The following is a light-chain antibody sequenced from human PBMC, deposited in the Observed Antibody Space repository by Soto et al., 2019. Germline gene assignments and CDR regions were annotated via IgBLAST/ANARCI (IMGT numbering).Light chain of an antibody. CDR3: QQSYSTPLT. J-gene: IGKJ4*01. Sequence: DSEMTQSPSTLSASLGERVTISCRASQRISSYLDWYQQKPGKAPRLLIYAASSGESGIPAGFRGSGSGTEFTLTISSLQPEDFAAYYCQQSYSTPLTFGGGTKVDIK. CDR2: AAS. V-gene: IGKV1-39*01. CDR1: QRISSY.